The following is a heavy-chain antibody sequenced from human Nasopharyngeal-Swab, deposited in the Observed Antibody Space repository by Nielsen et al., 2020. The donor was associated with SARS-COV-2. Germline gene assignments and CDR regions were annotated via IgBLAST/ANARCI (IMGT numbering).Heavy chain of an antibody. V-gene: IGHV3-21*01. CDR3: AREVPYSGHDDAFDI. D-gene: IGHD5-12*01. CDR1: GFRFSSYS. J-gene: IGHJ3*02. CDR2: IRSSGGFI. Sequence: GESLKISCEASGFRFSSYSLHWVRQAPGKGLEWVSSIRSSGGFISYADSVKGRFTISRDNAKNSLYLQMNSLRAEDTAVYYCAREVPYSGHDDAFDIWGQGTMVTVSA.